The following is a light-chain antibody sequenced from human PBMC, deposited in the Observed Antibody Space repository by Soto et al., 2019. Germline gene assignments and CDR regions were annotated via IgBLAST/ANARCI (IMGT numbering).Light chain of an antibody. V-gene: IGKV3-11*01. J-gene: IGKJ2*01. CDR1: QSVSIY. Sequence: EIVLTQSPGTLSLSPGDRATLSCRASQSVSIYLAWYQQKPGQAPRLLIYDASNRVTGIPARFSGSGSGTDFTLTISSLEPEDFAVYYCQQYGGSPPFTFGQGTKLEI. CDR2: DAS. CDR3: QQYGGSPPFT.